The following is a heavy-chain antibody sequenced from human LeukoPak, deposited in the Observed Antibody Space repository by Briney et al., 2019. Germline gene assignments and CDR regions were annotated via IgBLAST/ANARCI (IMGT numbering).Heavy chain of an antibody. D-gene: IGHD3-10*01. CDR1: GFTFSSYG. J-gene: IGHJ4*02. CDR2: ITGSGTT. CDR3: ARHEPYNSGSHYDY. V-gene: IGHV3-23*01. Sequence: GGSLRLSCAASGFTFSSYGMHWVRQAPGKGLEWISAITGSGTTFYADSVKGRFTISRDNSKNTLDLQMISLRAEDTAMYYCARHEPYNSGSHYDYWGQGTLVAVSS.